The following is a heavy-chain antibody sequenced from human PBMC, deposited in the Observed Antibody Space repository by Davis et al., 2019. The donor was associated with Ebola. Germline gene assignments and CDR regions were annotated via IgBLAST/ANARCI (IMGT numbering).Heavy chain of an antibody. CDR1: GYTFTSYG. V-gene: IGHV1-18*01. CDR3: ARAVVPAGPFDP. Sequence: ASVKVSCKASGYTFTSYGISWVRQAPGQGLEWMGWISAYNGTTNYAQKLQGRVTMTTDTSTSTAYMELRSLRSDDTAVYYCARAVVPAGPFDPWGQGTLVTVSS. D-gene: IGHD2-2*01. CDR2: ISAYNGTT. J-gene: IGHJ5*02.